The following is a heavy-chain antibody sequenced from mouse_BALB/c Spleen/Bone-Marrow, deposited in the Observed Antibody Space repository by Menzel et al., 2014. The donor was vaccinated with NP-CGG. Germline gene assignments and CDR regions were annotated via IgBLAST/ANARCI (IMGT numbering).Heavy chain of an antibody. D-gene: IGHD2-14*01. CDR1: DYSFTGYT. CDR3: VRIGYEDGMDY. J-gene: IGHJ4*01. CDR2: INPYNGGT. V-gene: IGHV1-18*01. Sequence: EVKLMESGPELVKPGASMKISCKASDYSFTGYTMNWVKQSHGKNLEWIGLINPYNGGTKYNQKFKGKATLTVDKSSNTAYMELLSLTSEDSAVYYCVRIGYEDGMDYWGQGTSVTVSS.